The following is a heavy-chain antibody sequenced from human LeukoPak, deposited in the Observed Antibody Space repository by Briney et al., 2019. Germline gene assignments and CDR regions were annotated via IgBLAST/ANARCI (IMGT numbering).Heavy chain of an antibody. J-gene: IGHJ4*02. Sequence: SETLSLTCTVSGYSISSGYYWGWVRQPPGKGLEWIGSISHAGSTDYSPSLKSRVTISLDTSKNQFSLKLRPVTTADTAVYYCARILRGVIVTSFDYWGQGILVTVSS. CDR2: ISHAGST. CDR3: ARILRGVIVTSFDY. V-gene: IGHV4-38-2*02. CDR1: GYSISSGYY. D-gene: IGHD3-10*01.